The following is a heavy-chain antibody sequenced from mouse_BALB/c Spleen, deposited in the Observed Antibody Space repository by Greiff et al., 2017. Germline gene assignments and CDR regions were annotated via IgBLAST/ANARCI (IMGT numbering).Heavy chain of an antibody. J-gene: IGHJ2*01. CDR3: ARRDTTFDY. CDR2: ISSGGSYT. V-gene: IGHV5-9-3*01. CDR1: GFTFSSYA. Sequence: EVQLVESGGGLVKPGGSLKLSCAASGFTFSSYAMSWVRQTPEKRLEWVATISSGGSYTYYPDSVKGRFTISRDNAKNTLYLQMSSLRSEDTAMYYCARRDTTFDYWGQGTTLTVSS. D-gene: IGHD1-1*01.